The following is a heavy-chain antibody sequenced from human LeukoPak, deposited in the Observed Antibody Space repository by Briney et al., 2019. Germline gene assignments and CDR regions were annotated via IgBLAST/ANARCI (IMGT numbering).Heavy chain of an antibody. J-gene: IGHJ4*02. V-gene: IGHV3-7*01. CDR2: IKQDGSEK. Sequence: PGGSLRLSCAASGFTFSSFSMNWVRQAPGKGLEWVANIKQDGSEKYYVDSVKGRFTISRDNAKNSLYLQMDSLRAEDTAVYYCAYRNSLNYWGQGTLVTVSS. D-gene: IGHD1-26*01. CDR3: AYRNSLNY. CDR1: GFTFSSFS.